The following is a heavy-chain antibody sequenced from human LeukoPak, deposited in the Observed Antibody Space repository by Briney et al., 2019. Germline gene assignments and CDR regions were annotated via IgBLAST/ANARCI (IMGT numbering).Heavy chain of an antibody. V-gene: IGHV4-39*01. Sequence: SETLSLTCTVSGGSISSSSYYWGWIRQPPGKGLEWIGSIYYSGSTYYNPSLKSRVTISVDTSKNQFSLKLSSVTAADTAVYYCARRNSITMVRGLPPGRFDPWGQGTLVTVSS. CDR3: ARRNSITMVRGLPPGRFDP. CDR1: GGSISSSSYY. CDR2: IYYSGST. D-gene: IGHD3-10*01. J-gene: IGHJ5*02.